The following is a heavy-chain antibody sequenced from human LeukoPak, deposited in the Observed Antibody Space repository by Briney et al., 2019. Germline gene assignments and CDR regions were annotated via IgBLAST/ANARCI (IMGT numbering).Heavy chain of an antibody. CDR3: AKGRHYDILTGGDAFDI. V-gene: IGHV3-23*01. D-gene: IGHD3-9*01. CDR2: ISGSGGST. CDR1: GFTFSSYA. Sequence: GGSLRLSCAASGFTFSSYAMSWVCQAPGKGLEWVSAISGSGGSTYYADSVKGRFTISRDNSKNTLYLQMNSLRAEDTAVYYCAKGRHYDILTGGDAFDIWGQGTMVTVSS. J-gene: IGHJ3*02.